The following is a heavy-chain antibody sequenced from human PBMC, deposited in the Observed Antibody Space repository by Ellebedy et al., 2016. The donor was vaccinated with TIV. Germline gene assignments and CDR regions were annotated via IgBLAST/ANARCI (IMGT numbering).Heavy chain of an antibody. CDR2: INPSGGST. J-gene: IGHJ5*02. CDR3: ARSKPGATYWFDT. CDR1: GYMFTTHY. V-gene: IGHV1-46*01. Sequence: AASVKVSCKAFGYMFTTHYMHWVRQAPGQGPEWMGMINPSGGSTTYAQKFQGSVTATRDTSTSTAFMELNSLKFEDTAVYFCARSKPGATYWFDTWGQGTLITVSS. D-gene: IGHD1-26*01.